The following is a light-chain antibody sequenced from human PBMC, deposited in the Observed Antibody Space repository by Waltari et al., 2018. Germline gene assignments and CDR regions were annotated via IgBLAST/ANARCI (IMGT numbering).Light chain of an antibody. CDR1: SSDIASYNY. Sequence: QSALTQPASVSGSPGQSITISCTGTSSDIASYNYVSWYQQYPGEAPKLIIYDVTSRPSGVSSRFSGSKSGHTAFLTISGLQAEDEADFFCSSYRTSWTYVFGTGTTVNVL. CDR2: DVT. CDR3: SSYRTSWTYV. V-gene: IGLV2-14*03. J-gene: IGLJ1*01.